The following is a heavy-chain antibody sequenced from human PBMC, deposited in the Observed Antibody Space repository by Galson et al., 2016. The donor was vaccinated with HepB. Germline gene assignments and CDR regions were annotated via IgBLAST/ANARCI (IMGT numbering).Heavy chain of an antibody. J-gene: IGHJ6*02. V-gene: IGHV3-21*01. CDR2: ISGNSYYI. CDR1: GFTFSSYS. Sequence: SLRLSCAASGFTFSSYSMNWVRQAPGQGLEWVSSISGNSYYIYYADSVKGRFTISRDNAKRSLYLQMNSLRAEDTAVYYCARDYRYSSGWSTYYYVMDVWGQGTTVTVSS. CDR3: ARDYRYSSGWSTYYYVMDV. D-gene: IGHD6-19*01.